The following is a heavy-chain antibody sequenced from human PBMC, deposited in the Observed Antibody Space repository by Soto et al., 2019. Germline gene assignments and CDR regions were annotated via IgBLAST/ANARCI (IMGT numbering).Heavy chain of an antibody. D-gene: IGHD2-15*01. J-gene: IGHJ4*02. CDR1: GGSISSSSYY. Sequence: QLQLQESGPGLVKPSETLSLTCTVSGGSISSSSYYWGWIRQPPGKGLEWIGSIYYSGSTYYNPSLKSRVTISVDTSKNQVSLQLSSVTAADTAVYYCARHTPAISIADHWGQGTLVTVSS. CDR2: IYYSGST. V-gene: IGHV4-39*01. CDR3: ARHTPAISIADH.